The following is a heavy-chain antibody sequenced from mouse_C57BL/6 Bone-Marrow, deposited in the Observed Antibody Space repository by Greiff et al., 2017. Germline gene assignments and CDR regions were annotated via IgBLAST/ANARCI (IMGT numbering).Heavy chain of an antibody. CDR3: ARPGSSFVYYFDY. CDR2: IYPRSGNT. CDR1: GYTFTSYG. D-gene: IGHD1-1*01. Sequence: QVQLQQSGAELARPGASVKLSCKASGYTFTSYGISWVKQRTGQGLEWIGEIYPRSGNTYYNQKFKGKATMTADKASSTAYMELLSLTSEDSAVYFCARPGSSFVYYFDYWGQGTTLTVSS. J-gene: IGHJ2*01. V-gene: IGHV1-81*01.